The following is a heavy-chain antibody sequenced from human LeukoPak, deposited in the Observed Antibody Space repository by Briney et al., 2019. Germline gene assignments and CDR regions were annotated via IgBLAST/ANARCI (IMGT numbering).Heavy chain of an antibody. J-gene: IGHJ6*02. Sequence: GGSLRLSCAASGFTFDDYAMHWVRQAPGKGLEWVSLISGDGGSTYYADSVKGRFTISRDNSKNSLYLQMNSLRTEDTALYYCAKDTRIAAAGNYYYGMDVWGQGTTATVSS. CDR1: GFTFDDYA. V-gene: IGHV3-43*02. D-gene: IGHD6-13*01. CDR3: AKDTRIAAAGNYYYGMDV. CDR2: ISGDGGST.